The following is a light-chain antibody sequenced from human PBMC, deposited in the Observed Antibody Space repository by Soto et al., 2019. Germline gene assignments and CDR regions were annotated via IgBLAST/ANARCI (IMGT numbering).Light chain of an antibody. J-gene: IGKJ1*01. CDR2: DAS. CDR3: QQRSNWPRT. V-gene: IGKV3-11*01. Sequence: EIVLTQSPATLSLSPGARATLSCIASQSVSSYLAWYQQKPGQAPRLLIYDASSRATGIPARFSGSGSGTDFTLTISSLEPEDFAVYYCQQRSNWPRTFGQGTKVDIK. CDR1: QSVSSY.